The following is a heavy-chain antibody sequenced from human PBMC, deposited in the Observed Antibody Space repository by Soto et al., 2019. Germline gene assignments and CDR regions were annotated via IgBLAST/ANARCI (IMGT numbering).Heavy chain of an antibody. D-gene: IGHD6-19*01. J-gene: IGHJ3*02. Sequence: VASVKVSCKASGYTFTTYYMHWVRQAPGQGLEWMGIIYPSGGGTSYAQKFQGRVTMTRDTSTSTVYMELSSLRSEDTAVYYCARESLAVAGTGGGFDIWGQGTMVTVSS. CDR3: ARESLAVAGTGGGFDI. CDR1: GYTFTTYY. V-gene: IGHV1-46*01. CDR2: IYPSGGGT.